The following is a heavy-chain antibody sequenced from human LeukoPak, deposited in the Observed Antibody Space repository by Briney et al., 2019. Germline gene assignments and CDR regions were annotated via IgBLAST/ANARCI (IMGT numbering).Heavy chain of an antibody. V-gene: IGHV3-9*03. CDR2: ISWNSGSI. CDR3: AKGRIAAAGLDAFDI. Sequence: GRSLRLSCAASGFTFDDYAMHWVRQAPGKGLEWVSGISWNSGSIGYADSVKGRFTISRDNAKNSLYLQMNSLRAEDMALYYCAKGRIAAAGLDAFDIWGQGTMATVSS. J-gene: IGHJ3*02. D-gene: IGHD6-13*01. CDR1: GFTFDDYA.